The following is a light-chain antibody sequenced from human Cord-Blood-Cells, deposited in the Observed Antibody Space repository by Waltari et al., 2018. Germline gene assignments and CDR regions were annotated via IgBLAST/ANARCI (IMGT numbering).Light chain of an antibody. CDR3: QQYGSSPLT. J-gene: IGKJ4*01. Sequence: TQSPGTLSLSPGERATLSCRASQSVSSSYLAWYQQKPGQAPRLLIYGASSRATGIPDRFSGSGSGTDFTLIINRLEPEDFAVYYCQQYGSSPLTFGGGTKVEIK. CDR2: GAS. CDR1: QSVSSSY. V-gene: IGKV3-20*01.